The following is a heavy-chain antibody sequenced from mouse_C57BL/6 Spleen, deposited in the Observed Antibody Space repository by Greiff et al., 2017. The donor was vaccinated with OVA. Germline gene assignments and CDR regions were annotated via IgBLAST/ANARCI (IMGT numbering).Heavy chain of an antibody. CDR3: ARGTVVATPLCDY. J-gene: IGHJ2*01. CDR1: GYTFTSYW. D-gene: IGHD1-1*01. V-gene: IGHV1-50*01. CDR2: IDPSDSYT. Sequence: QVQLQQPGAELVKPGASVKLSCKASGYTFTSYWMQWVNQRPGQGLEWIGEIDPSDSYTNYNQKFKGKATLTVDTSSSTAYMQLSSLTSEDSAVEYCARGTVVATPLCDYWGQGTTRTVSS.